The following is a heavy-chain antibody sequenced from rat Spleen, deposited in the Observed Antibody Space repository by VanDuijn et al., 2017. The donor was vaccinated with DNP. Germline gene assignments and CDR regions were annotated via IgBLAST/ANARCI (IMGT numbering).Heavy chain of an antibody. D-gene: IGHD4-3*01. Sequence: EVQLVESGGGLVQPGRSLKLSCTASGFTFSDYYMAWIRQAPTMGLEWVAYIRYDGGSTKYGDSVKGRFTISRDNAKNTLYLQMSSLRSEDMATYYCARWNSGHFDYWGQGVMVPVSS. J-gene: IGHJ2*01. V-gene: IGHV5-22*01. CDR2: IRYDGGST. CDR1: GFTFSDYY. CDR3: ARWNSGHFDY.